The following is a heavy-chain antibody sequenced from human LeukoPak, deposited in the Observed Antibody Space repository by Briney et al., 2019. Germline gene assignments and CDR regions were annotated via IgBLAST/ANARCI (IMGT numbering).Heavy chain of an antibody. CDR2: INGDGKTT. CDR1: GFTFHDYA. J-gene: IGHJ4*02. D-gene: IGHD3-10*01. V-gene: IGHV3-43*02. Sequence: GGSLRLSCAGSGFTFHDYAIHWVRQGPGRGLEWVSIINGDGKTTYYLDSLRGRFTTSRDKSKTSVFLQMDSLRTEDTAFYFCVRGRGSGSFLVDYWGQGTLVTVSS. CDR3: VRGRGSGSFLVDY.